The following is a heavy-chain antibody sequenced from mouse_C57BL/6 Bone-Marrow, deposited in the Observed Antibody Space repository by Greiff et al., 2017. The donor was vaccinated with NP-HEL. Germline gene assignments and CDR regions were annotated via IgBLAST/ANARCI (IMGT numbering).Heavy chain of an antibody. D-gene: IGHD2-4*01. CDR2: IWSGGST. J-gene: IGHJ1*03. V-gene: IGHV2-2*01. CDR1: GFSLTSYG. Sequence: VQLQQSGPGLVQPSQSLSITCTVSGFSLTSYGVHWVRQSPGKGLEWLGVIWSGGSTDYNAAFISRLSISKDNSKSQVFFKMNSLQADDTAIYYCARIFDYDSHWYFDVWGTGTTVTVSS. CDR3: ARIFDYDSHWYFDV.